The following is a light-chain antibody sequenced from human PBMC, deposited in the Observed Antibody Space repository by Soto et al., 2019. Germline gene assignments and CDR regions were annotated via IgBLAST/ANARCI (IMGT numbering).Light chain of an antibody. V-gene: IGKV3-11*01. CDR3: QQRSSWPLT. CDR1: RSVGDY. J-gene: IGKJ4*01. Sequence: EIVLTQSPATLSLSPGERATLSCRASRSVGDYLAWYQQKPGQSPRLLIYGASNRATGIPARFSGSGSGTDFSLTISTLEPEDFAVYYCQQRSSWPLTFGGGTKVEIK. CDR2: GAS.